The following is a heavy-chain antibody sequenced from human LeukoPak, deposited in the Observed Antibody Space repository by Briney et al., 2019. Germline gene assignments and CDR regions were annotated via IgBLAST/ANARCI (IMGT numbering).Heavy chain of an antibody. CDR2: VSGNGLGT. V-gene: IGHV3-23*01. D-gene: IGHD3-22*01. Sequence: GGSLRLSCAASGFTFSRNAMNWARRAPGKGLEWVAAVSGNGLGTYYADSVKGRFNISRDNSRNTLYLQMNSLRIEDTAFYYCAKDANYLRSSGYLIPIDFWGQGTLVTVSS. CDR1: GFTFSRNA. J-gene: IGHJ4*02. CDR3: AKDANYLRSSGYLIPIDF.